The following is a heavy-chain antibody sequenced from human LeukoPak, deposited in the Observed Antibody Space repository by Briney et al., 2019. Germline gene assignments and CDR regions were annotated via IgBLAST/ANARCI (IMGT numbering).Heavy chain of an antibody. CDR2: IYYSGTT. D-gene: IGHD4-11*01. V-gene: IGHV4-59*01. Sequence: SETLSLTCTVSGGSISSYYWSWIRQPPGKGLEWIGYIYYSGTTNYNPSLKSRVTISVDTSKNQFSLKLRSVTAADTAVYYCARDTPSLPTGWFDPWGQGTLVTVSS. CDR3: ARDTPSLPTGWFDP. J-gene: IGHJ5*02. CDR1: GGSISSYY.